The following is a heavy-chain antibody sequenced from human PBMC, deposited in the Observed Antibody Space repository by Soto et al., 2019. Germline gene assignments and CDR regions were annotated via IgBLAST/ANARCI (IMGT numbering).Heavy chain of an antibody. CDR2: IYYSGST. CDR3: ARDSPAYYDSSGYYNRLYYYYGMDV. Sequence: PSETLSLTCTVSGGSISSYYWSWIRQPPGKGLEWIGYIYYSGSTNYNPSLKSRVTISVDTSKNQFSLKLSSVTAADTAVYYCARDSPAYYDSSGYYNRLYYYYGMDVWGQGTTVTVSS. D-gene: IGHD3-22*01. J-gene: IGHJ6*02. V-gene: IGHV4-59*01. CDR1: GGSISSYY.